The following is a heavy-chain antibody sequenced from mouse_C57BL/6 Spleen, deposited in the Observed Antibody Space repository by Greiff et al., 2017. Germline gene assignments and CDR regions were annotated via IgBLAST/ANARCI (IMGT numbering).Heavy chain of an antibody. CDR3: ARASYDYDGGDY. CDR2: ISYDGSN. J-gene: IGHJ2*01. D-gene: IGHD2-4*01. CDR1: GYSITSGYY. Sequence: VQLQQSGPGLVKPSQSLSLTCSVTGYSITSGYYWNWIRQFPGNKLEWMGYISYDGSNNYNPSLKNRISITRDTSKNQFFLKLNSVTTEDTATYYCARASYDYDGGDYWGQGTTLTVSS. V-gene: IGHV3-6*01.